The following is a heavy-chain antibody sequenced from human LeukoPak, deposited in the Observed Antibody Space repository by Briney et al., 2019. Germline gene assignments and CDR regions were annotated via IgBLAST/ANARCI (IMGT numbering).Heavy chain of an antibody. CDR1: RYTFTSYG. V-gene: IGHV1-8*03. J-gene: IGHJ4*02. CDR3: ARGLRIRGVIIGY. CDR2: MKPHSGNT. Sequence: ASVKVSCKASRYTFTSYGINWVRQATGQGLEWMGWMKPHSGNTGYAQKFQGRVTITRNTSISTAYMELSSLSSEDTAVYYCARGLRIRGVIIGYWGQGTLVTVSS. D-gene: IGHD3-10*01.